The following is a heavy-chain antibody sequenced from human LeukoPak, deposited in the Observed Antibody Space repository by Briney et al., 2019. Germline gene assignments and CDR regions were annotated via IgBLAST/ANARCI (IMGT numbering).Heavy chain of an antibody. CDR2: ISPNSVEK. CDR3: ARDAYYGSGSYYQYYYYYMDV. CDR1: GYTFSDYY. J-gene: IGHJ6*03. V-gene: IGHV1-2*02. D-gene: IGHD3-10*01. Sequence: ASVKVSCKASGYTFSDYYMHWVRQAPAQGLEWMGWISPNSVEKVYAQKFQGRVTMTRDTCISTAYMELSRLRSDDTPVYYCARDAYYGSGSYYQYYYYYMDVWGKGTTVTVSS.